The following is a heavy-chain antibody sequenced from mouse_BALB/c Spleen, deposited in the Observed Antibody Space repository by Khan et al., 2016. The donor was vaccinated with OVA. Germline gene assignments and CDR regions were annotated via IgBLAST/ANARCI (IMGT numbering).Heavy chain of an antibody. CDR3: ARTARIKY. Sequence: VQLQQSGPGLVKPSQSLSLTCTVTGYSITSGYGWNWIRQFPGNKLEWMGYISYSGSTNYNPSLKSRISITRDTSKNQFFLQLNSVTTEDTATYYCARTARIKYWGQGTTLTVAS. CDR1: GYSITSGYG. D-gene: IGHD1-2*01. J-gene: IGHJ2*01. V-gene: IGHV3-2*02. CDR2: ISYSGST.